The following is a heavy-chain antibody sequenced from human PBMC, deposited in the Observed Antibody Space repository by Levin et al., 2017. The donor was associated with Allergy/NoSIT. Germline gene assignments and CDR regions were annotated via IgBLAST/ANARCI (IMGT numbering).Heavy chain of an antibody. CDR2: TSFDGRNS. V-gene: IGHV3-30*03. CDR1: GFAFHNYA. Sequence: GESLKISCAASGFAFHNYAMHWVRQAPGKGLEWVAVTSFDGRNSFYGDSVRGRFTISRDISESTLYLQMNSLRDEDTAVYYCARDVRGNPSGSVTYYYSYYMDIWGKGTTVSVSS. CDR3: ARDVRGNPSGSVTYYYSYYMDI. D-gene: IGHD3-10*01. J-gene: IGHJ6*03.